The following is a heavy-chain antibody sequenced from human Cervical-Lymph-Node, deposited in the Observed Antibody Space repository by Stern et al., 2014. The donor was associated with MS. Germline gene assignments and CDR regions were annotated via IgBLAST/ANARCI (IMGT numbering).Heavy chain of an antibody. CDR3: ARGKTAIPDHDDVDYEEIYYLGMDV. V-gene: IGHV3-66*02. CDR1: GLTLRDNC. CDR2: IDSSGGA. Sequence: EVQLVQSGGDLVQPGGSLRLSCTGSGLTLRDNCVSWVRQAPGKGLEWLSLIDSSGGAHYKASVTGRLATPRDDSKEPGDLPMNSRTPKARAVYFCARGKTAIPDHDDVDYEEIYYLGMDVWGQGTTVTVS. D-gene: IGHD4-17*01. J-gene: IGHJ6*02.